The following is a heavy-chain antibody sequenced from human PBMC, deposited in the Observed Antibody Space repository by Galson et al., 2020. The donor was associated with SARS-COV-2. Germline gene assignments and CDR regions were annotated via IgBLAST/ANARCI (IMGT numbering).Heavy chain of an antibody. Sequence: GGSLSLSCAASGFTFSSYRMNWVRQAPGKGLEWVSSISSSSSYIYYADSVKGRFTISRDNAKNSLYLQMNSLRAEDTAVYYCAREAVAGTGWFDPWGQGTLVTVSS. CDR2: ISSSSSYI. D-gene: IGHD6-19*01. CDR3: AREAVAGTGWFDP. CDR1: GFTFSSYR. V-gene: IGHV3-21*01. J-gene: IGHJ5*02.